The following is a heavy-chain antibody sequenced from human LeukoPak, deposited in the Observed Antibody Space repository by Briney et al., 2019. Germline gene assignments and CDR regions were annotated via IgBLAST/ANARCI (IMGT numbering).Heavy chain of an antibody. CDR2: INSDGSTT. Sequence: GGSLRLSCAASGFTFSNNWMYWVRQAPGKGLVWVSHINSDGSTTSYVDSVKGRFTISRDNAKSTLYLQMNSLRAEDTAVYYCARGGSIYYWGRGTLVSVRS. CDR1: GFTFSNNW. V-gene: IGHV3-74*01. D-gene: IGHD2-15*01. J-gene: IGHJ4*02. CDR3: ARGGSIYY.